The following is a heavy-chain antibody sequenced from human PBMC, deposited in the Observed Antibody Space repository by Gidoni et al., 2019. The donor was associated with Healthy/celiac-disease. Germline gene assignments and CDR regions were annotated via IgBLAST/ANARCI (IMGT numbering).Heavy chain of an antibody. CDR3: ARGGRFDWFTRENYYYMDV. CDR1: GGPISSYY. D-gene: IGHD3-9*01. Sequence: QVQLQESGPGLVKPSETLSLTCTVAGGPISSYYWSWIRQPPGKGLEWIGYIYYSGSTNYNPSLKSRVTISVDTSKNQFSLKLSSVTAADTAVYYCARGGRFDWFTRENYYYMDVWGKGTTVTVSS. J-gene: IGHJ6*03. V-gene: IGHV4-59*01. CDR2: IYYSGST.